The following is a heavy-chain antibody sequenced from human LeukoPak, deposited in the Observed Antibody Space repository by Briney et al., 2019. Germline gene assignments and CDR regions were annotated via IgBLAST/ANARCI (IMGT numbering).Heavy chain of an antibody. CDR3: ARGRSQLLHRGNWFDP. J-gene: IGHJ5*02. D-gene: IGHD2-2*01. Sequence: SETLSLTCAVYGGSFSGYYWSWIRQPPGKGLEWIGEINHSGSTNYNPSLKSRVTISVDTSKNQFSLKLSSVTAADTAVYYCARGRSQLLHRGNWFDPWGQGTLVTVSS. CDR1: GGSFSGYY. CDR2: INHSGST. V-gene: IGHV4-34*01.